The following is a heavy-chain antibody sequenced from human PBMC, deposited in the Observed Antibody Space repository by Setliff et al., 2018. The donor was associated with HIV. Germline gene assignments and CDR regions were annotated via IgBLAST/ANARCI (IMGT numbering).Heavy chain of an antibody. CDR2: IYWDDDK. CDR1: GFSLTTSGVG. CDR3: AHRLATMIEGDAFDI. V-gene: IGHV2-5*02. J-gene: IGHJ3*02. Sequence: SGPTLVNPTPPLTLTCTFSGFSLTTSGVGVGWIRQPPGMALEWLALIYWDDDKRYNPSLKSRLTITKDTSKNQVILTMTNMDPLEAGTYYCAHRLATMIEGDAFDIWGQGTMVTVSS. D-gene: IGHD5-12*01.